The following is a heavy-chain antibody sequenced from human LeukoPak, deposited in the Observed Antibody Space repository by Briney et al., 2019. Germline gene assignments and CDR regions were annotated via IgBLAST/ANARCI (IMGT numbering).Heavy chain of an antibody. CDR1: GYSFTSNW. V-gene: IGHV5-51*01. Sequence: GESLKISCKGSGYSFTSNWIGWVRQMPGKGLEWRGIIYPGDSDTRYSPSFQGQVTISADKSISPAYLQWSSLKASDTAMYYCARLVDTAMVIGYYFDYWGQGTLVTVSS. D-gene: IGHD5-18*01. CDR3: ARLVDTAMVIGYYFDY. CDR2: IYPGDSDT. J-gene: IGHJ4*02.